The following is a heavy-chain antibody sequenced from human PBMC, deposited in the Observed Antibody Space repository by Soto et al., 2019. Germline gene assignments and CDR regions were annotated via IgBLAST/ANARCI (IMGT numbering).Heavy chain of an antibody. Sequence: EAQLSESGGGLVQPGGSLRLSCAASGFTFSTYPMSWVRQAPGKGLEWVSGISGSGISTYYADSVKGRFTISRDNSKNTVFLQMNSLRAEDTAVYYCAKPPVITASYYYYDMDVWGQGTTVTVPS. J-gene: IGHJ6*02. V-gene: IGHV3-23*01. CDR1: GFTFSTYP. CDR3: AKPPVITASYYYYDMDV. CDR2: ISGSGIST. D-gene: IGHD4-4*01.